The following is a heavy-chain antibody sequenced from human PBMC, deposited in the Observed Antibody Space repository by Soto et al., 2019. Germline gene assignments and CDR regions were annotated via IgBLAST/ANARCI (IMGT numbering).Heavy chain of an antibody. D-gene: IGHD1-26*01. V-gene: IGHV4-4*07. J-gene: IGHJ4*02. CDR1: RASIYTYS. CDR3: ATIVGANDY. CDR2: IYSSGSA. Sequence: SETLSLTCTVSRASIYTYSWTWIRQPAGKGLQWIGHIYSSGSANYSPSLKSRVSMSVDSSKNQISLKLTSVTAADTAVYYCATIVGANDYWGQGTLVTVSS.